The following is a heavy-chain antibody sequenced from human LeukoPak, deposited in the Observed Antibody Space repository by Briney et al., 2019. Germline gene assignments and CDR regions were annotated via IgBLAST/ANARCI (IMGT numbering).Heavy chain of an antibody. D-gene: IGHD3-22*01. CDR1: GGSISSYY. Sequence: PSETLSLTCTVSGGSISSYYWSWIRQPPGKGLEWIGEINHSGSTNYNPSLKSRVTISVDTSKNQFSLKLSSVTAADTAVYYCASSSGYPYYFDYWGQGTLVTVSS. CDR3: ASSSGYPYYFDY. V-gene: IGHV4-34*01. J-gene: IGHJ4*02. CDR2: INHSGST.